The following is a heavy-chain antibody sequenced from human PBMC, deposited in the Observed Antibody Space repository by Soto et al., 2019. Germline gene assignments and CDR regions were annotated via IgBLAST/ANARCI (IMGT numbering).Heavy chain of an antibody. Sequence: QVQLVESGGGVVQPGRSLRLSCAASGFTFSSYGMHWVRQAPGKGLEWVAVISYDGSNKYYADSVKGRLTIFRDNSKNTLYLQMNSLRAEDTAVYYCATGFGAFEDWGQGTLVTVSS. CDR2: ISYDGSNK. V-gene: IGHV3-30*03. D-gene: IGHD3-10*01. CDR3: ATGFGAFED. CDR1: GFTFSSYG. J-gene: IGHJ4*02.